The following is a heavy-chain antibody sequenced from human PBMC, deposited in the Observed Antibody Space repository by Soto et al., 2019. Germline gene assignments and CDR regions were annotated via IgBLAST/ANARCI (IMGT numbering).Heavy chain of an antibody. J-gene: IGHJ3*02. CDR3: ARGVVGTTLHDAFDI. CDR2: SYYNGKT. D-gene: IGHD1-26*01. V-gene: IGHV4-30-4*01. Sequence: QVQLQESGPGPVKPSQTLSLTWAVPCVSNSRCGYYRTWIRQAPGKGLEYIGYSYYNGKTYYNPSLKSRVTISLDTSKNHFSLSLRSVTAADTAVYYCARGVVGTTLHDAFDIWGQGTMVTVSS. CDR1: CVSNSRCGYY.